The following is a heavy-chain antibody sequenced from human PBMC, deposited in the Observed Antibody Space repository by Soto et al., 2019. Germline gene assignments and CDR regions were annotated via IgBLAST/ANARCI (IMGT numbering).Heavy chain of an antibody. CDR1: GGSISSSNW. Sequence: QVQLQESGPGLVKPSGTLSLTCAVSGGSISSSNWWSWVRQPPGKGLEWIGEIYHSGSTNYNPSLKRRVTISVDSSNNQLPLKLSSVTAADTAVYYCARVSGSYYYGMDVWGQGTTVTVSS. V-gene: IGHV4-4*02. CDR2: IYHSGST. D-gene: IGHD1-26*01. J-gene: IGHJ6*02. CDR3: ARVSGSYYYGMDV.